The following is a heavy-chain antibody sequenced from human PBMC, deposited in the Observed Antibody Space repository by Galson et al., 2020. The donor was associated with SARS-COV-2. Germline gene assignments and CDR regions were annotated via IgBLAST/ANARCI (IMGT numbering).Heavy chain of an antibody. CDR2: IYHSGST. CDR1: GGSISSGGYS. CDR3: ARAGRGFDP. V-gene: IGHV4-30-2*01. J-gene: IGHJ5*02. Sequence: SSETLSLTCAVSGGSISSGGYSWSWIRQPPGKGLEWIGYIYHSGSTYYNPSLKSRVTISVDRSKNQFSLKLSSVTAADTAVYYCARAGRGFDPWGQGTLVTVSS. D-gene: IGHD2-15*01.